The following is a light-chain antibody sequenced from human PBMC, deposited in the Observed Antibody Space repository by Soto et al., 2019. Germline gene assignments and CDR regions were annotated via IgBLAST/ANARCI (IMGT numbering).Light chain of an antibody. CDR2: EVT. V-gene: IGLV2-14*01. J-gene: IGLJ1*01. CDR3: SSHTSGSTRV. Sequence: ALTQPASVSGSPGQSIAISCTGTSSDVGGYDYVSWYQQHPDKAPKLMIYEVTKRPSVVSNRFSGSKSGNTASLTISGLQPEDEADYYCSSHTSGSTRVFGSGTKVTVL. CDR1: SSDVGGYDY.